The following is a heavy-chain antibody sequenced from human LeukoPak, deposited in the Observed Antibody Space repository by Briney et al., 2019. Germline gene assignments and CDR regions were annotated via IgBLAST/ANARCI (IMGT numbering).Heavy chain of an antibody. CDR1: GYTFTNYA. CDR3: ARMRADCSGGSCYFDY. V-gene: IGHV1-3*01. J-gene: IGHJ4*02. CDR2: INAGNGNT. Sequence: ASVKVSCKASGYTFTNYAIHWVRQAPGQRLEWMGWINAGNGNTKYSQKFQGRVTITRDTSTSTAYMELSSLRSEDTAVYYCARMRADCSGGSCYFDYWGQGTLVTVSS. D-gene: IGHD2-15*01.